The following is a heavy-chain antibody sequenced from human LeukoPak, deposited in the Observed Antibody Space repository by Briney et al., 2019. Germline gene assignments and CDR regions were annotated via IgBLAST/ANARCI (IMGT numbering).Heavy chain of an antibody. D-gene: IGHD6-13*01. Sequence: SETLSLTCAVYGGSFSGYYWSWIRQPPGKGLEWIGEINHSGSTNYNPSLKSRVTISVDTSKNQFSLKLSSVTGADTAVYYCARARVAGFDYWGQGTLVTVSS. CDR1: GGSFSGYY. J-gene: IGHJ4*02. CDR2: INHSGST. V-gene: IGHV4-34*01. CDR3: ARARVAGFDY.